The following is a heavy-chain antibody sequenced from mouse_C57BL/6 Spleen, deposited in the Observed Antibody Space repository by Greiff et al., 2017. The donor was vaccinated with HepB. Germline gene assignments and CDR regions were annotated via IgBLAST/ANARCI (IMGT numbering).Heavy chain of an antibody. CDR2: IYPGSGNT. Sequence: VQLQQSGAELVRPGASVKLSCKASGYTFTDYYINWVKQRPGQGLEWIARIYPGSGNTYYNEKFKGKATLTAEKSSSTAYMQLSSLTSEDSAVYVGAIEGDGSSPFAYWGQGTLVTVSA. J-gene: IGHJ3*01. CDR1: GYTFTDYY. V-gene: IGHV1-76*01. CDR3: AIEGDGSSPFAY. D-gene: IGHD1-1*01.